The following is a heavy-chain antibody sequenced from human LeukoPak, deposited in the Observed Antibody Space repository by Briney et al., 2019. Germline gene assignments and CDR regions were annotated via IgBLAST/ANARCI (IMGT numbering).Heavy chain of an antibody. D-gene: IGHD1-26*01. CDR3: ARHLYSGSSYYYYGMDV. CDR2: IYYSGST. J-gene: IGHJ6*02. Sequence: SETLSLTCTVSGGSISSYYWSWIRQPPGKGLEWIGNIYYSGSTNYNPSLKSRVTISVDTSKNQFSLKLSSVTAADTAVYYCARHLYSGSSYYYYGMDVWGQGTTVTVSS. V-gene: IGHV4-59*08. CDR1: GGSISSYY.